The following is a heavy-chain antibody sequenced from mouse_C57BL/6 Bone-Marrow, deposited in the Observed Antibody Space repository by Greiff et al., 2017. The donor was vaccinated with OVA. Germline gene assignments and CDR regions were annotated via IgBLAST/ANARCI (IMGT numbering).Heavy chain of an antibody. Sequence: QVQLQQPGAELVMPGASVKLSCKASGYTFTSYWMHWVKQRPGQGLEWIGEIDPSDSYTNYNQKFKGKSTLTVDKSSSTAYMQLSSLTSEDSADYYCAREGLGYAMDYWGQGTSVTVSS. D-gene: IGHD2-10*02. J-gene: IGHJ4*01. CDR2: IDPSDSYT. CDR1: GYTFTSYW. CDR3: AREGLGYAMDY. V-gene: IGHV1-69*01.